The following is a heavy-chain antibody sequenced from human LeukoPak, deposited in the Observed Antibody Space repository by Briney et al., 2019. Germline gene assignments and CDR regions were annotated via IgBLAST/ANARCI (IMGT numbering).Heavy chain of an antibody. CDR2: INPNSGGT. CDR1: GYTFTGYY. D-gene: IGHD5-24*01. CDR3: ARDGTGVYNLVQY. Sequence: ASVKGSCKASGYTFTGYYMHWVRQAPGQGLEWMGWINPNSGGTNYAQKFQGRVTMTRDTSISAVYMELSRLRSDDTAVYYCARDGTGVYNLVQYWGQGTLVTVSS. J-gene: IGHJ4*02. V-gene: IGHV1-2*02.